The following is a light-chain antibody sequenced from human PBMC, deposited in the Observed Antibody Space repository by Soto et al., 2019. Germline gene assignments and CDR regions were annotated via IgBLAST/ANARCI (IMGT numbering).Light chain of an antibody. CDR1: SSDIGGYNY. V-gene: IGLV2-14*03. CDR3: SSYTSSKTLV. CDR2: DVS. Sequence: QSARTQPASVSGSPGQSITISCNGTSSDIGGYNYVSWYQQHPGKAPKLIIYDVSNRPSGVSNRFSGSKSGNTASLAISGLQAEDEADYYCSSYTSSKTLVFGGGTKLTVL. J-gene: IGLJ2*01.